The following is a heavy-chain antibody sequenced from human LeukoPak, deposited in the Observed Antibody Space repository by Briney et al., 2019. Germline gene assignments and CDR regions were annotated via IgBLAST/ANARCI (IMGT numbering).Heavy chain of an antibody. CDR2: IYYSGST. D-gene: IGHD2-15*01. V-gene: IGHV4-39*01. J-gene: IGHJ6*02. CDR3: ASTTCSGGSCYVFYYYGMDV. Sequence: SETLSLTCTVSGGSISSSSYYWGWIRQPPGKGLEWFGSIYYSGSTYYNPSLKSRVTISVDTSKNQFSLKLSSVTAADTAVYYCASTTCSGGSCYVFYYYGMDVWGQGTTVTVSS. CDR1: GGSISSSSYY.